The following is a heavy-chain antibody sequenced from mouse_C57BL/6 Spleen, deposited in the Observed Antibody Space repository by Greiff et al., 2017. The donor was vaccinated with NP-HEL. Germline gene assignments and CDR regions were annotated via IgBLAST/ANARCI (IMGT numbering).Heavy chain of an antibody. Sequence: VQLQQSGAELVKPGASVKISCKASGYAFSSYWMNWVKQRPGKGLEWIGQIYPGDGDTNYNGKFKGKATLTADKSSSTAYMQLSSLTSEDSAVYFCAISPSNYYGSSEFACWGKGTLVTVSA. CDR2: IYPGDGDT. J-gene: IGHJ3*01. V-gene: IGHV1-80*01. CDR3: AISPSNYYGSSEFAC. D-gene: IGHD1-1*01. CDR1: GYAFSSYW.